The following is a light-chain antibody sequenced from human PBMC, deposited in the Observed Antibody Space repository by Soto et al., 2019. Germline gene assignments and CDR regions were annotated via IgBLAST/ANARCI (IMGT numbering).Light chain of an antibody. J-gene: IGLJ2*01. CDR2: DVS. Sequence: QSVLTQPPSASGSPGQSVTISCTGTSSDVGGYNYVCWYQQYPGKAPKLMIYDVSKRPSGVADRFSGSKLGNTASLTVSGLKAEDEADYYCSSYAGGNVVVFGGGTKLTVL. V-gene: IGLV2-8*01. CDR1: SSDVGGYNY. CDR3: SSYAGGNVVV.